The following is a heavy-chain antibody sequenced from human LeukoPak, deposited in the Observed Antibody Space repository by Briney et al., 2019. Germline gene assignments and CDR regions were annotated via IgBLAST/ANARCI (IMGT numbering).Heavy chain of an antibody. J-gene: IGHJ3*01. Sequence: SGTLSLTCSVSGDSVSSNSYHWTWIRQPPGKGLEWIGYLFRGDNTDYNPSLQSRVAMSADRSKNQISLKLTSVTAADTAVYFCARGRKDAVVIVPATGIGFHVWGQGTKVTVSS. D-gene: IGHD2/OR15-2a*01. V-gene: IGHV4-61*01. CDR3: ARGRKDAVVIVPATGIGFHV. CDR1: GDSVSSNSYH. CDR2: LFRGDNT.